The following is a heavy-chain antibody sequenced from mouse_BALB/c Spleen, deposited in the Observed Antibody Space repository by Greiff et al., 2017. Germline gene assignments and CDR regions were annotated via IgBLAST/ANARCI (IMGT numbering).Heavy chain of an antibody. CDR1: GFTFSSYT. J-gene: IGHJ2*01. CDR3: TRENALLLDY. Sequence: EVKLMESGGGLVKPGGSLKLSCAASGFTFSSYTMSWVRQTPEKRLEWVATISSGGSYTYYPDSVKGRFTISRDNAKNTLYLQMSSLKSEDTAMYYCTRENALLLDYWGQGTTLTVSS. CDR2: ISSGGSYT. V-gene: IGHV5-6-4*01. D-gene: IGHD1-2*01.